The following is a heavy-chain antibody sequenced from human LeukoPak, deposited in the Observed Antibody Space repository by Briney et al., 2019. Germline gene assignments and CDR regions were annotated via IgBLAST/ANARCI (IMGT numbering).Heavy chain of an antibody. V-gene: IGHV3-21*01. D-gene: IGHD3-3*01. CDR3: ARAKRADFWSGYHSSTYYYYYYGMDV. CDR1: GFTISSCA. J-gene: IGHJ6*02. CDR2: ISSSSSYI. Sequence: GGSLRLSCAASGFTISSCAMSWVRQAPGKGLEWVSSISSSSSYIYYANSVKGRFTISRDNAKNSLYLQMNSLRAEDTAVYYCARAKRADFWSGYHSSTYYYYYYGMDVWGQGTTVTVSS.